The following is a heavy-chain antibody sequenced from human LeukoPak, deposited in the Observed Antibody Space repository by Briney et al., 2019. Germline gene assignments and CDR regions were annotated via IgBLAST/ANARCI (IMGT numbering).Heavy chain of an antibody. V-gene: IGHV4-31*03. Sequence: PSQTLSLTCTVSGGYISSGGYCWSWIRQHPGKGLEWIGYIYYSGSTYYDPSLKSRVTISVDTSKNRFSLKLSSVTAADTAVYYCARQVPAAHYYYYYGMDVWGQGTTVTVSS. CDR3: ARQVPAAHYYYYYGMDV. CDR2: IYYSGST. D-gene: IGHD2-2*01. J-gene: IGHJ6*02. CDR1: GGYISSGGYC.